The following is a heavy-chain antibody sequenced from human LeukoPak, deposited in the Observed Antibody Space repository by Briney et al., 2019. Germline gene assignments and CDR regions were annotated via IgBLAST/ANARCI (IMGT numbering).Heavy chain of an antibody. CDR1: GDSISSGPYY. CDR2: ITSSGAYI. CDR3: ARDPYSGSYGNYYYYFMDV. V-gene: IGHV3-21*01. J-gene: IGHJ6*03. D-gene: IGHD1-26*01. Sequence: ETLSLTCTVSGDSISSGPYYWGWIRQPPGKALEWVSSITSSGAYIFYADSVRGRFTISRDNAKNSLYLQMNSLRAEDTAVYYCARDPYSGSYGNYYYYFMDVWGKGTTVTISS.